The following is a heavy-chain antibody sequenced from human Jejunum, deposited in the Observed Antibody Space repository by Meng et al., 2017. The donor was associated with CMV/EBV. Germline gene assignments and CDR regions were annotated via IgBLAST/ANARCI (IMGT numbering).Heavy chain of an antibody. CDR1: GGSISSTGYY. CDR2: VYYSGNT. Sequence: QRQLLESGPGLGKPSEPLSLTCTVSGGSISSTGYYWVWIRQPPGKGLEWIGGVYYSGNTYYNPSLKSRVTLSVDTSKNQFSLKLNSVTAADTAVYHCARDALREGYFDLWGRGTLVTVSS. V-gene: IGHV4-39*07. J-gene: IGHJ2*01. CDR3: ARDALREGYFDL. D-gene: IGHD4-17*01.